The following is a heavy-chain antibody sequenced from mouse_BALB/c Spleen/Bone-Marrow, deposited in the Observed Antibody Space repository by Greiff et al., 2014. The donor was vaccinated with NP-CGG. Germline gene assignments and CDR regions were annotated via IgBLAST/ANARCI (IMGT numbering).Heavy chain of an antibody. J-gene: IGHJ3*01. CDR3: ARSYGNYGAWFAH. D-gene: IGHD2-1*01. CDR1: GYTFTDYN. V-gene: IGHV1S29*02. Sequence: EVKLVESGPELVKPGASVKISCKASGYTFTDYNMHWVKQSHGKSLEWIGYIYPYNGGAGYNQKFKSKATLTVDNSSSTAYMELRSLTSDDSAVYYCARSYGNYGAWFAHWGQGTLVTVSA. CDR2: IYPYNGGA.